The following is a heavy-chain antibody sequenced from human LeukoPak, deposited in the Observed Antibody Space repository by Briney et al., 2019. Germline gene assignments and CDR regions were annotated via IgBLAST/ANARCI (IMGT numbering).Heavy chain of an antibody. D-gene: IGHD6-19*01. CDR1: GFTFDDYA. CDR2: ISWNSGSI. J-gene: IGHJ4*02. V-gene: IGHV3-9*01. Sequence: GRSLRLSCAASGFTFDDYAMHWVRQAPGKGLEWVSGISWNSGSIGYADSVKGRFTISRDNAKNSLYLQMNSLRAEDTAVYYCARVYSSGWSRDFDYWGQGTLVTVSS. CDR3: ARVYSSGWSRDFDY.